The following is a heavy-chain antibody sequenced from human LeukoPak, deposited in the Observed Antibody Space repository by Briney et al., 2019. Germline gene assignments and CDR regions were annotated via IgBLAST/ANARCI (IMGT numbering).Heavy chain of an antibody. J-gene: IGHJ4*02. D-gene: IGHD3-22*01. CDR3: ARGTFDSSGYYCAY. CDR1: GYTFTSYD. V-gene: IGHV1-8*01. Sequence: ASVKVSCEASGYTFTSYDINWVRQATGQGLEWMGWMNPNSGNTGYAQKFQGRVTMTSNTSMSTAYMELTSLRSEDTAVYYCARGTFDSSGYYCAYWGQGTLVTVSS. CDR2: MNPNSGNT.